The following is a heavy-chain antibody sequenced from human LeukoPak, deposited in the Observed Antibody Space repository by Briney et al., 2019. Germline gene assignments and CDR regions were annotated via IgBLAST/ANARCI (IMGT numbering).Heavy chain of an antibody. CDR2: ISSSSSTV. J-gene: IGHJ4*02. D-gene: IGHD4-17*01. CDR1: GLTFSSYG. V-gene: IGHV3-48*01. CDR3: ARGVSTVFNPVDY. Sequence: GGSLRLSCAASGLTFSSYGMNWVRQAPGKGLEWISYISSSSSTVYYADSVRGRFSVSRDNAKNSVYLQMNSLRVEDTAVYYCARGVSTVFNPVDYWGQGTLVTVSS.